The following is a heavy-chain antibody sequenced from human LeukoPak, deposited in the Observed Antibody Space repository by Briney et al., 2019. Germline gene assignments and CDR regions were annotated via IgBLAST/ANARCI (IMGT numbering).Heavy chain of an antibody. CDR1: GFSFDDYG. D-gene: IGHD3-10*01. V-gene: IGHV3-20*04. J-gene: IGHJ4*02. CDR3: ARDDGSGCGKY. Sequence: GGSLRLSCAASGFSFDDYGMTWVRQPPGKGLEWVSSINWNCGSTGYADSVMGRFTISRDSAKNSLYLQMNSLTAEDTALYFCARDDGSGCGKYWGQGTLVTVSS. CDR2: INWNCGST.